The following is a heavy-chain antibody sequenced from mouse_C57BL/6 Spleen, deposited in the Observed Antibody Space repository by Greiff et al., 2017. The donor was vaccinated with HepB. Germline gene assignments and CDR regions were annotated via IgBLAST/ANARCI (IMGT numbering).Heavy chain of an antibody. CDR3: ARPLHYYAMDY. Sequence: QVQLQQPGAELVKPGASVKMSCKASGYTFTSYWITWVKQRPGQGLEWIGDIYPGSGSTNYNEKFKSKVTLTVDTSSSTAYMQLSSLTSEDSAVYYCARPLHYYAMDYWGQGTSVTVSS. D-gene: IGHD6-1*01. CDR2: IYPGSGST. CDR1: GYTFTSYW. J-gene: IGHJ4*01. V-gene: IGHV1-55*01.